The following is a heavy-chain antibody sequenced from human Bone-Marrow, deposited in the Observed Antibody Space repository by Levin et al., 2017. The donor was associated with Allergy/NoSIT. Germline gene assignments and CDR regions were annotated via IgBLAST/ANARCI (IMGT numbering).Heavy chain of an antibody. V-gene: IGHV3-23*01. Sequence: GGSLRLSCAASGFTFSSYAMSWVRQAPGKGLEWVSIISGGGGSTYDADSVKGRFTISRDNSKNTLYLQMNSLRAEDTAVYYCAKERSSGYYYFDYWGQGTLVTVSS. D-gene: IGHD3-22*01. CDR1: GFTFSSYA. J-gene: IGHJ4*02. CDR3: AKERSSGYYYFDY. CDR2: ISGGGGST.